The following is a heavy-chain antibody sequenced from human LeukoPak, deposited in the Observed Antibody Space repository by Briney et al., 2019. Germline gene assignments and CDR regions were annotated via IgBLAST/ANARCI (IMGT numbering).Heavy chain of an antibody. CDR2: IRSKAYSYAT. CDR1: GFTFSGSA. V-gene: IGHV3-73*01. Sequence: GGSLRLSCAASGFTFSGSAMHWVRQASGKGLEWVGRIRSKAYSYATAYAASVKGRFTISRDDSKNTAYLRMNSLKTEDTAVYYRTFYYGSGSEPDYYYYYGMDVWGQGTTVTVSS. D-gene: IGHD3-10*01. CDR3: TFYYGSGSEPDYYYYYGMDV. J-gene: IGHJ6*02.